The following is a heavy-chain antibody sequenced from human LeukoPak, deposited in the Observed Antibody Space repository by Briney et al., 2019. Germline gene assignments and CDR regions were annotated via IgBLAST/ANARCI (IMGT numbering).Heavy chain of an antibody. V-gene: IGHV1-2*02. CDR3: AREKSIAVAGTRLGFDP. CDR2: INPNSGGT. D-gene: IGHD6-19*01. CDR1: GNTFTGYY. J-gene: IGHJ5*02. Sequence: ASVKVSCKASGNTFTGYYMHWVRQAPGQGLEWMGWINPNSGGTNYAQKFQGRVTMTRDTSISTAYMELSRLRSDDTAVYYCAREKSIAVAGTRLGFDPWGQGTLVTVSS.